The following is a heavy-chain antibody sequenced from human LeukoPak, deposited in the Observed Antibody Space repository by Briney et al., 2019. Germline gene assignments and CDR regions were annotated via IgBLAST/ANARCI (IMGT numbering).Heavy chain of an antibody. CDR2: GDYSGGT. CDR1: GDSFTSVTDY. D-gene: IGHD1-26*01. J-gene: IGHJ1*01. CDR3: ARAWSVGVYGPKFFQH. Sequence: SETLSLTCTVSGDSFTSVTDYWAWIRQPPGKGLEWIASGDYSGGTYYNPSLKSRVSISVDTSKNQLSLRLSSVTAADTAVYYCARAWSVGVYGPKFFQHWGQGTQVTVSS. V-gene: IGHV4-39*07.